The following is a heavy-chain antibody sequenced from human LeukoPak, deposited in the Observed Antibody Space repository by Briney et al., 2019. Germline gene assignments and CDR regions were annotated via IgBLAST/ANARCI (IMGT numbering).Heavy chain of an antibody. D-gene: IGHD3-10*01. CDR3: AGVFSGRRPFEL. CDR2: IYYRGAT. V-gene: IGHV4-59*01. J-gene: IGHJ4*02. CDR1: GVSINDYY. Sequence: PSETLFLTCTVSGVSINDYYWNWLRQPPGKGLEWIGYIYYRGATNSNPSLRSRVTTSIDTSRTQFSLKLSSVTAADTAVYYCAGVFSGRRPFELWGQGTLVTVSS.